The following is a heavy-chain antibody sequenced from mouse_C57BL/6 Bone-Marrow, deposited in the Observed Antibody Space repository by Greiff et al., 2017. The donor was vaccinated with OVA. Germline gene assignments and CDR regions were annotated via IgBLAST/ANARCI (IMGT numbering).Heavy chain of an antibody. CDR1: GFTFSDYY. J-gene: IGHJ2*01. Sequence: EVKLEESGGGLVQPGGSLKLSCAASGFTFSDYYMYWVRQTPEKRLEWVAYISNGGGSTYYPDTVKGRFTISRDNAKNTLYLQMSRLKSEDTAMYYCARQSMVTEYYFDYWGQGTTLTVSS. V-gene: IGHV5-12*01. D-gene: IGHD2-2*01. CDR3: ARQSMVTEYYFDY. CDR2: ISNGGGST.